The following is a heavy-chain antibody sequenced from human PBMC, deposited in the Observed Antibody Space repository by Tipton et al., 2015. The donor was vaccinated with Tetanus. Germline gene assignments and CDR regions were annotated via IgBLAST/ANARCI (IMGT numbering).Heavy chain of an antibody. CDR2: IKSKSDGETT. Sequence: SLRLSCPASDFSFNSAWMNWVRQAPGKGPECVGRIKSKSDGETTDYAPPVKGRFTMSRDNSKNTLYLQINSLKMEDTAVYYCTTSGIIGSGSRVDCWGQGTLVTVSS. D-gene: IGHD1-14*01. CDR3: TTSGIIGSGSRVDC. CDR1: DFSFNSAW. J-gene: IGHJ4*02. V-gene: IGHV3-15*07.